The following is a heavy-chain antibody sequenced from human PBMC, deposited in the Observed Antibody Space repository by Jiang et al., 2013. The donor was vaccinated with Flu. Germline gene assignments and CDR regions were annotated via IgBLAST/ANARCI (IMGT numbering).Heavy chain of an antibody. J-gene: IGHJ4*02. D-gene: IGHD1-7*01. CDR3: AKDLPSAEELFSSFDS. CDR1: GFTFSSFA. Sequence: VQLLESGEGLVQPGGSLRLSCAASGFTFSSFAMSWVRQTPGKGLEWVSGITSSGTGTFYADSVRGRFAISRDNSKDTLFLQMHSLRAEDTAVYYCAKDLPSAEELFSSFDSWGQGILVTVSS. V-gene: IGHV3-23*01. CDR2: ITSSGTGT.